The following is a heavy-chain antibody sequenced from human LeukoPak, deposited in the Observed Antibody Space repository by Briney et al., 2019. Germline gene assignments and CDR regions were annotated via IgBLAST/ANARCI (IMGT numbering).Heavy chain of an antibody. Sequence: PSETLSLTCAVYGGSFSGYYWSWIRQPPGKGLEWIGRIYTSGSTNYNPSLKSRVTISVDTSKNQFSLKLSSVTAADTAVYYCARDRSYGYGYYMDVWGKGTTVTISS. D-gene: IGHD5-18*01. CDR3: ARDRSYGYGYYMDV. J-gene: IGHJ6*03. V-gene: IGHV4-4*08. CDR2: IYTSGST. CDR1: GGSFSGYY.